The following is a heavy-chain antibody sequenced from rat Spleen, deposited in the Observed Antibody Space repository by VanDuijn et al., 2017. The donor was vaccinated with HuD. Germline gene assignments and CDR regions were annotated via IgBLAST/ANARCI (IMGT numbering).Heavy chain of an antibody. Sequence: EVQLVEYGGGLVQPGRSLKLSCAASGFTFSNYYMAWVRQAPTKGLEWVATISYDGSGTYYRDSLKGRFTISKDDARSTLYVPMDSLRSEDTATYHCDRHSNNYCWYFDFWGPGTMVTVSS. CDR1: GFTFSNYY. CDR3: DRHSNNYCWYFDF. CDR2: ISYDGSGT. D-gene: IGHD1-10*01. V-gene: IGHV5-29*01. J-gene: IGHJ1*01.